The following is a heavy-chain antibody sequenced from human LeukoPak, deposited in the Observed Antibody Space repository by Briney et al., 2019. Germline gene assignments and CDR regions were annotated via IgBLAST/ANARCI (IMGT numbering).Heavy chain of an antibody. CDR3: ARDLFFDY. Sequence: PGGSQRLSCAASGFTVSSNYMSWVRQAPAKGLEWVSVIYTGGSTYYADSVKGRFTISRDNSKNTLYLQMNILRAEDTAVYYCARDLFFDYWGQGTLVTVSS. CDR1: GFTVSSNY. J-gene: IGHJ4*02. CDR2: IYTGGST. V-gene: IGHV3-53*01.